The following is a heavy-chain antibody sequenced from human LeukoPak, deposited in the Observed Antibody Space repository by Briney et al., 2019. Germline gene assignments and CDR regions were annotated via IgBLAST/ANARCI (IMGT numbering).Heavy chain of an antibody. D-gene: IGHD5-18*01. CDR1: GFTFSGYS. Sequence: GGSLRLSCAASGFTFSGYSMSCVREAPGKGLGWVSSISSSSSYIYYADSVKGRFTISRDNAKNSLYLQMNSLRAEDTAVYYCASLGEGIQLWPWLDLWGRGTLVTVSS. CDR2: ISSSSSYI. V-gene: IGHV3-21*01. CDR3: ASLGEGIQLWPWLDL. J-gene: IGHJ2*01.